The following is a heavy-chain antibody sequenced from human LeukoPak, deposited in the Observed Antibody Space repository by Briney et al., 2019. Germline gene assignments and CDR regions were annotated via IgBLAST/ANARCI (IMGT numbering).Heavy chain of an antibody. D-gene: IGHD4-17*01. Sequence: SETLSLTCAVYGGSFSGYYWSWIRQPPGKGLEWIGEINHSGSTNYNPSLKSRVTIPLDTSKNQFSLKLSSVTAADTAVYYCAKGTDYGDFDWGQGTLVTVSS. CDR3: AKGTDYGDFD. V-gene: IGHV4-34*01. CDR1: GGSFSGYY. J-gene: IGHJ4*02. CDR2: INHSGST.